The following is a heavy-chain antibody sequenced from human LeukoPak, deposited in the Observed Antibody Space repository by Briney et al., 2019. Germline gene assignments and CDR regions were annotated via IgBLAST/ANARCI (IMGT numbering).Heavy chain of an antibody. CDR2: IYTSGST. Sequence: SETLSLTCTVSGGSISSGSYYWSWIRQPAGEGLEWIGRIYTSGSTNYNPSLKSRVTISVDTSKNQFSLKLSSVTAADTAVYYCARDSFSRDGYNPLDYWGQGTLVTVSS. J-gene: IGHJ4*02. V-gene: IGHV4-61*02. CDR1: GGSISSGSYY. CDR3: ARDSFSRDGYNPLDY. D-gene: IGHD5-24*01.